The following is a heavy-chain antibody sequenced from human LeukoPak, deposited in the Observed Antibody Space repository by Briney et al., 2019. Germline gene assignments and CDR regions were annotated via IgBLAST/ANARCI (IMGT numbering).Heavy chain of an antibody. D-gene: IGHD3/OR15-3a*01. CDR3: ARRGLVAGIYDLVYGFDI. CDR2: VNPDTGNT. V-gene: IGHV1-8*03. J-gene: IGHJ3*02. Sequence: ASVKVSCKASGYTFTCYYMHWVRQAPGQGLEWMGWVNPDTGNTGFAQKFQGRVTITQNNSVTTVYMELSSLTSADTAVYYCARRGLVAGIYDLVYGFDIWGQGTMVTVSS. CDR1: GYTFTCYY.